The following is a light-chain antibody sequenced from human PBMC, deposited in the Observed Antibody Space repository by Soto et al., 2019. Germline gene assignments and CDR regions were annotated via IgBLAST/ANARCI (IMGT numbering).Light chain of an antibody. V-gene: IGKV3-20*01. J-gene: IGKJ2*01. CDR2: GAS. CDR1: QSVSSSY. CDR3: QQYGSSPHT. Sequence: EIVLTQSPGTLSLSPGERATLSCRASQSVSSSYLAWYQHKPGQAPRLLIYGASSRATGIPDRFSGSGSGTDFTLTISRLEPEDFAVYYWQQYGSSPHTFGQGTKVEIK.